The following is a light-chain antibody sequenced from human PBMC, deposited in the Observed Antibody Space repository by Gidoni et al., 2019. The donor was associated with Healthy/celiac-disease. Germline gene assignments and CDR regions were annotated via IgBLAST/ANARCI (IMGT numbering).Light chain of an antibody. Sequence: DIQMTQSPSSLSASVGDRVTITCQARQDISNYLNWYQQKSGKAPKLLIYDASNLETGVPSRFSGRGSWTDFTFTISSLQPEDIATYYCQQYDDLLPLTFGGGTKVEIK. CDR2: DAS. CDR3: QQYDDLLPLT. V-gene: IGKV1-33*01. CDR1: QDISNY. J-gene: IGKJ4*01.